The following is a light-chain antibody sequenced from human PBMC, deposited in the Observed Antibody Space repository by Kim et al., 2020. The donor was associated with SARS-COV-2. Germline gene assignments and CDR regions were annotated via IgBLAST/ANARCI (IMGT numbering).Light chain of an antibody. CDR3: QQSYSTPPYT. CDR2: AAS. CDR1: QSISSY. J-gene: IGKJ2*01. V-gene: IGKV1-39*01. Sequence: AAVGDRVTSTCRASQSISSYLNWYQQKPGKAPKLLIYAASSLQSGVPSRFSGSGSGTDFTLTISSLQPEDFATYYWQQSYSTPPYTFGQGTKLEI.